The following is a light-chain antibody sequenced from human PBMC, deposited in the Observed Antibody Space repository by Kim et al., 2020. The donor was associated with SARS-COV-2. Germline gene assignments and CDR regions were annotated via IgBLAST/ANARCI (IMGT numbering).Light chain of an antibody. V-gene: IGKV1-12*01. CDR1: QVIANW. Sequence: ASVGDRVTIACRASQVIANWVAWYQQKPVRAPKLLIYAASKLQSDVPSRFSGSGSGTDFTLTISSLQPEDCATYYCQQINSFPVAFGQGTKVDIK. CDR2: AAS. J-gene: IGKJ1*01. CDR3: QQINSFPVA.